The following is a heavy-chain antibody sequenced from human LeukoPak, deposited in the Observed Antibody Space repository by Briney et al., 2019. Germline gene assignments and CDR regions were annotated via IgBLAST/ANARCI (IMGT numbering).Heavy chain of an antibody. J-gene: IGHJ4*02. CDR2: IYHSGST. CDR3: AMVRGVNYYFDY. Sequence: SETQSLTCTVSGYSLSSGYYWGWIRQPPGKGLEWIGSIYHSGSTYYNPSLKSRVTISVDTSKNQFSLKLSSVTAADTAVYYCAMVRGVNYYFDYWGQGTLVTVSS. V-gene: IGHV4-38-2*02. D-gene: IGHD3-10*01. CDR1: GYSLSSGYY.